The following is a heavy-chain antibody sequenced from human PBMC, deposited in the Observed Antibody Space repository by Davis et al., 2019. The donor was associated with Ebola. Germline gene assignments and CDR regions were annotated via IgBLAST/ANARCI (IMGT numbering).Heavy chain of an antibody. Sequence: GESLKISCAASGLTVSGNYMTWVRQAPGKGLEWVSILYSGGSKYYVDSVKGRFTISRDRSKNTLYLQMNSLRAEDTAVYYCAKVRDDYWGQGTLVTVSS. CDR2: LYSGGSK. J-gene: IGHJ4*02. V-gene: IGHV3-53*01. CDR1: GLTVSGNY. CDR3: AKVRDDY.